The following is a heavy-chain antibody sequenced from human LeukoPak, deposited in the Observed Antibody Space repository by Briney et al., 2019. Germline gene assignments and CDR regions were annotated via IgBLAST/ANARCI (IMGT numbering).Heavy chain of an antibody. CDR1: GGSISSGGYS. CDR3: ARADSSHPTYYFDY. Sequence: SQTLSLTCAVSGGSISSGGYSWSWIRQPPGKGLEWIGYIYHSGSTYYNPSLKSRVTISVDRSKNQFSLKLSSVTAADTAVYYCARADSSHPTYYFDYWGQGTLVTVSS. D-gene: IGHD3-22*01. J-gene: IGHJ4*02. CDR2: IYHSGST. V-gene: IGHV4-30-2*01.